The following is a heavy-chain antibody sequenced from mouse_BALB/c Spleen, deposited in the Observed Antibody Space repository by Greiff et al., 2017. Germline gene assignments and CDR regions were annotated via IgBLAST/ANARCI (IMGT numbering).Heavy chain of an antibody. Sequence: EVKLQQSGAELVRPGALVKLSCKASGFNIKDYYMHWVKQRPEQGLEWIGWIDPENGNTIYDPKFQGKASITADTSSNTAYLQLSSLTSEDTAVYYCARKYGYYAMDYWGQGTSVTVSS. V-gene: IGHV14-1*02. CDR1: GFNIKDYY. CDR3: ARKYGYYAMDY. J-gene: IGHJ4*01. CDR2: IDPENGNT. D-gene: IGHD2-10*02.